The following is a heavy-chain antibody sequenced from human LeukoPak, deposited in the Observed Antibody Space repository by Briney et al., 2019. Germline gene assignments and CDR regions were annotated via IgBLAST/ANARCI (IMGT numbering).Heavy chain of an antibody. J-gene: IGHJ4*02. D-gene: IGHD2-15*01. Sequence: SETLSLTCTVSGGSISSSSYYWGWIRQPPGKGLEWIGEINHSGSTNYNPSLKSRVTISVDTSKNQFSLKLSSVTAADTAVYYCARGVGVVVVVAATKRNLDFDYWGQGTLVTVSS. CDR1: GGSISSSSYY. V-gene: IGHV4-39*07. CDR3: ARGVGVVVVVAATKRNLDFDY. CDR2: INHSGST.